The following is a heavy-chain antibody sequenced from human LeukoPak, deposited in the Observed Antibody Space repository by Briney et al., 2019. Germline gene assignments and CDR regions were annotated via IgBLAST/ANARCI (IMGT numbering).Heavy chain of an antibody. J-gene: IGHJ4*02. D-gene: IGHD6-19*01. CDR3: ATEEIRQGLVRNDY. CDR2: VDPEDGET. Sequence: ASVKISCKVSGYTFTDYYMHWVQQAPGKGLEWMGLVDPEDGETIYAEKFQGRVTITADTSTDAAYMELSSLRSEDTAVYYCATEEIRQGLVRNDYWGQGTLVTVSS. V-gene: IGHV1-69-2*01. CDR1: GYTFTDYY.